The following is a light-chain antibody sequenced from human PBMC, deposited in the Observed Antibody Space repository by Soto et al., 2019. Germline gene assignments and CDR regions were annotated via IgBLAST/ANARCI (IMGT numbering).Light chain of an antibody. CDR1: RSNIGSRY. J-gene: IGLJ3*02. CDR2: KNS. Sequence: QSVLTQPPSASGTPGQRVTISCSGSRSNIGSRYVYWYQQLPGTAPTLLIYKNSRRTSGVPDRFSGSKSGTSASLAISGLRSEDEADYCCVAWDDNLSGWVFGGGTKLTVL. CDR3: VAWDDNLSGWV. V-gene: IGLV1-47*01.